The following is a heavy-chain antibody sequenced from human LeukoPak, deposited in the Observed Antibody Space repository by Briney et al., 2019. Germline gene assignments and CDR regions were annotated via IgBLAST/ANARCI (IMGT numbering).Heavy chain of an antibody. CDR1: GYTFTGYY. CDR2: INPNSGGT. Sequence: ASVKVSCKASGYTFTGYYMHWVRQAPGQGLEWMGWINPNSGGTNYAQKFQARVTMTRDTSISTAYMELSRLRSDDTAVYYCARWVEFRTEFDYWGQGTLVTVSS. J-gene: IGHJ4*02. V-gene: IGHV1-2*02. CDR3: ARWVEFRTEFDY.